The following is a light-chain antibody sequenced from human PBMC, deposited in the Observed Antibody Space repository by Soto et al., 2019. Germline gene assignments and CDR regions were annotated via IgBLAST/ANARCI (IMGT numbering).Light chain of an antibody. V-gene: IGLV1-40*01. J-gene: IGLJ2*01. CDR2: GNS. CDR3: QSYDSSLSGSVV. Sequence: QSVLTQPPSVSGAPGQRVTISCTGSSSNIGAGYDVHWYQQLPGTAPKLLIYGNSNRPSGFPDRFSGSKSGTSASLAITGLQAEDEADYCCQSYDSSLSGSVVFGGVTKLTVL. CDR1: SSNIGAGYD.